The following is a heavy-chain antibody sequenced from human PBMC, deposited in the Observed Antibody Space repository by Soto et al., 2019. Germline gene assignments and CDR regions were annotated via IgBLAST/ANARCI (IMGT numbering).Heavy chain of an antibody. CDR3: ATGRYCSGGSCSPLIYYYYGMDV. Sequence: VQLVQSGAEVKKPGASVKVSCKASGYTFTSYGISWVRQAPGPGLEWRGWISAYNGNTNYAQKLQGRVTMTTDTSTRTVYMELRSLRSDDTAVYYCATGRYCSGGSCSPLIYYYYGMDVWGQGTTVTVSS. V-gene: IGHV1-18*01. D-gene: IGHD2-15*01. CDR1: GYTFTSYG. J-gene: IGHJ6*02. CDR2: ISAYNGNT.